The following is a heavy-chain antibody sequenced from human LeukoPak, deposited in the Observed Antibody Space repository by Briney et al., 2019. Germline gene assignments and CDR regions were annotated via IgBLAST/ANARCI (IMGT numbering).Heavy chain of an antibody. V-gene: IGHV2-5*01. Sequence: SGPTLVKPTQTLTLTCTFSGFSLSTSGVGVGWIRQPPGKALEWLALIYWNDDKRYSPSLRSRPTITKDTSKNQVVLTMTNMDPVDTATYYCAHTPGYDYVWASKSYFDSWGQGTLVTVSS. CDR1: GFSLSTSGVG. CDR3: AHTPGYDYVWASKSYFDS. CDR2: IYWNDDK. J-gene: IGHJ4*02. D-gene: IGHD3-16*01.